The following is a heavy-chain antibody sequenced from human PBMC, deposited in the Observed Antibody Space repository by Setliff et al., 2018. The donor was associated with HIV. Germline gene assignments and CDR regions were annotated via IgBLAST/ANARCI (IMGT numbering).Heavy chain of an antibody. CDR1: GLTFSTYA. V-gene: IGHV3-48*01. CDR3: AKERWGPPVEC. D-gene: IGHD2-15*01. Sequence: PGGSLRLSCAASGLTFSTYAMNWVRQTSGKGLEWVAYVSRGSNNIYYADSVKGRFTISRDNSRNSLYLQMSSLTAEDTGLYYCAKERWGPPVECRGQETLVTVSS. CDR2: VSRGSNNI. J-gene: IGHJ4*02.